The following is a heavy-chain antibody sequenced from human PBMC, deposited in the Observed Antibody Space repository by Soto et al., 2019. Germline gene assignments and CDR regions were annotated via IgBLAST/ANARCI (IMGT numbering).Heavy chain of an antibody. CDR1: GFTFSNAW. J-gene: IGHJ4*02. D-gene: IGHD2-15*01. CDR2: IKSKTDGGTT. V-gene: IGHV3-15*01. Sequence: EVQLVESGGGLVKPGGSLRLSCAASGFTFSNAWMSWVRQAPGKGLEWVGRIKSKTDGGTTDYAAPVKGRFTISRDDSKNTLYLQMNSLKTEDKAVYYCTTATVCSGGSCLDYWGQGTLVTVSS. CDR3: TTATVCSGGSCLDY.